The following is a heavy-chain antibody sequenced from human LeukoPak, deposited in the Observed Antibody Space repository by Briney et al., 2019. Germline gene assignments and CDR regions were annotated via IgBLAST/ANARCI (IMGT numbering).Heavy chain of an antibody. Sequence: SQTLSLTCAISGDSVSSNSAAWNWIRQSPSRGLEWLGRTYYRSKWYNDYAVSVKSRITINPDTSKNQFSLQLNSVTPEDTAVYYCARGEPTYYDILTGYTTMYHFDYWGQGTLVTVSS. D-gene: IGHD3-9*01. V-gene: IGHV6-1*01. CDR2: TYYRSKWYN. CDR3: ARGEPTYYDILTGYTTMYHFDY. CDR1: GDSVSSNSAA. J-gene: IGHJ4*02.